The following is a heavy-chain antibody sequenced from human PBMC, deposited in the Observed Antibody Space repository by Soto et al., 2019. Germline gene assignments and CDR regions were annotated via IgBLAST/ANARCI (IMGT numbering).Heavy chain of an antibody. D-gene: IGHD4-4*01. Sequence: QVQLVQSGAEVKKPGSSVKVSCKASGGTFSSYAISWVRQAPGQGLEWMGGIIPIFGTPDYAQKFQGRVTITADKSTSTAYMELSSLRSEDTAVYYCARQPTVTPYYYYGMDVWGQGTTVTVSS. V-gene: IGHV1-69*14. CDR2: IIPIFGTP. CDR1: GGTFSSYA. J-gene: IGHJ6*02. CDR3: ARQPTVTPYYYYGMDV.